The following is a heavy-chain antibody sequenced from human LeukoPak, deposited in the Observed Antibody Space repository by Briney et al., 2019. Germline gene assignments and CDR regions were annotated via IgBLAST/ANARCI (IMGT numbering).Heavy chain of an antibody. J-gene: IGHJ6*02. D-gene: IGHD2-15*01. Sequence: GGSLRLSCAASGFTFSNVWMSWVRQAPGKGLEWVGRIKSKTDGGTTDYAAPVKGRFTISRDDSKNTLYLQMNSLKTEDTAVYYCTTVVVVVVAATPGVMDVWGQGTTVTVSS. CDR3: TTVVVVVVAATPGVMDV. CDR2: IKSKTDGGTT. V-gene: IGHV3-15*01. CDR1: GFTFSNVW.